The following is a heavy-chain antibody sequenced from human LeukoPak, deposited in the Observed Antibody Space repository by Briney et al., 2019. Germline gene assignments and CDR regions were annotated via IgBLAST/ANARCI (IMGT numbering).Heavy chain of an antibody. Sequence: ASVKVSFKASGYTFTDYYMHWVRQAPGQGLEWMGWINPNSGGTNYAQKFQGRVTMTRDTSVSIAYMELNRVRSDDTAVYYCARALAAAATHWGQGTLVTVCS. D-gene: IGHD6-13*01. V-gene: IGHV1-2*02. CDR1: GYTFTDYY. CDR3: ARALAAAATH. CDR2: INPNSGGT. J-gene: IGHJ4*02.